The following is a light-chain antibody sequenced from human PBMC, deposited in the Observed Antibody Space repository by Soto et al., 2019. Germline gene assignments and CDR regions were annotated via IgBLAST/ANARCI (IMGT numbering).Light chain of an antibody. V-gene: IGLV2-23*01. CDR2: EGS. CDR1: SSDVGSYDL. J-gene: IGLJ3*02. Sequence: QSALTQPASVSGSPGQSITISCTGTSSDVGSYDLVSWYQQHPGKAPKLMIYEGSKRPSGVSIRFSGSKSGNTASLTISGLQAEDEADYYCCSYAGYSTGVFGGGTKLTVL. CDR3: CSYAGYSTGV.